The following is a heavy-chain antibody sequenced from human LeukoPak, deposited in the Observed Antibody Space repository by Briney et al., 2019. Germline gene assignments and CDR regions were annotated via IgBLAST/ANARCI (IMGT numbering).Heavy chain of an antibody. V-gene: IGHV3-20*04. D-gene: IGHD3-10*01. CDR3: ARGPYGSGSSGWFDP. CDR2: INWNGGSM. J-gene: IGHJ5*02. CDR1: GFSFYHYA. Sequence: GGSLRLSCAASGFSFYHYAMSWVRQAPGKGLKCVSGINWNGGSMGYADSVKGRFTTPRDNAKKPLYLQMNSLRAEDTALYYCARGPYGSGSSGWFDPWGQGTLVSVSS.